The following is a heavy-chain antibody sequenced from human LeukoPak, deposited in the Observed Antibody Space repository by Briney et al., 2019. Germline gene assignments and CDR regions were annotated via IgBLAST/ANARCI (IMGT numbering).Heavy chain of an antibody. Sequence: SETLSLTCTVSGGYINNSPYYWAWIRQPPGKGLEWRGTIFHTGRTYYNPSLKNRVTLSVDTSKNQFSLKLRSVTAADTAVYYCARINCGGDCRGYYYKYYMDVWGKGTTVTISS. J-gene: IGHJ6*03. D-gene: IGHD2-21*02. CDR1: GGYINNSPYY. V-gene: IGHV4-39*07. CDR3: ARINCGGDCRGYYYKYYMDV. CDR2: IFHTGRT.